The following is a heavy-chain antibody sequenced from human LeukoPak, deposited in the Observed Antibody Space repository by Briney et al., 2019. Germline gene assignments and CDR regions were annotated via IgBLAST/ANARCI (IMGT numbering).Heavy chain of an antibody. CDR1: GFTFSSYA. CDR2: ISGSGGST. Sequence: PGGSLRLSCAASGFTFSSYAMSWVRQAPGKGLEWVSAISGSGGSTYYADSVKCRFTISRDNSKNTRNLQMNRLRAEETVVYYCAKEGTQEYYDFWSYYFDYWGQGTLVTASS. J-gene: IGHJ4*02. CDR3: AKEGTQEYYDFWSYYFDY. D-gene: IGHD3-3*01. V-gene: IGHV3-23*01.